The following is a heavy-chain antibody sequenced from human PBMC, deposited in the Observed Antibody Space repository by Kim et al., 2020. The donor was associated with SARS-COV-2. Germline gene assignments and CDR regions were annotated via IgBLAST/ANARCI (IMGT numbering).Heavy chain of an antibody. CDR3: ARDYYDSSGYPGNYFDY. V-gene: IGHV1-69*01. Sequence: FQGRVTITADESTSTAYMELSSLRSEDTAVYYCARDYYDSSGYPGNYFDYWGQGTLVTVSS. J-gene: IGHJ4*02. D-gene: IGHD3-22*01.